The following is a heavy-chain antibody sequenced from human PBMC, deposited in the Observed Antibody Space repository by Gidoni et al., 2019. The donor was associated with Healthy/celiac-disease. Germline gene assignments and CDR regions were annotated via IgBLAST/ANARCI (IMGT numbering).Heavy chain of an antibody. CDR2: IIPILGIA. D-gene: IGHD2-2*02. CDR3: ASLYCSSTSCYTAS. V-gene: IGHV1-69*02. Sequence: HVQLVQSGAEVKKPESSVQVSRQASGGTYSSYTISWVRQAPGQGLEWMGRIIPILGIANYAQKFQGRVTITADKSTSTAYMELSSLRSEDTAVYYCASLYCSSTSCYTASWGQGTLVTVSS. CDR1: GGTYSSYT. J-gene: IGHJ5*02.